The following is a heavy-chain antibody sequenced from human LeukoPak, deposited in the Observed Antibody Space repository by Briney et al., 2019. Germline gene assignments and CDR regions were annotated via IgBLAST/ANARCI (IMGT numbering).Heavy chain of an antibody. J-gene: IGHJ4*02. CDR1: GGSISSGGYY. CDR3: ASSLPRSSRTLDY. D-gene: IGHD6-13*01. V-gene: IGHV4-31*03. CDR2: IYYSGST. Sequence: SETLSLTCTVSGGSISSGGYYWSWIRQHPGKGLEWIGYIYYSGSTYYNPSLKSRVTISVDRSKNQFSLKLSSVTAADTAVYYCASSLPRSSRTLDYWGQGTLVTVSS.